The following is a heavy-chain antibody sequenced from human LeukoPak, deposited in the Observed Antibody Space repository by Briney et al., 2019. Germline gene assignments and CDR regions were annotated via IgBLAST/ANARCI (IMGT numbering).Heavy chain of an antibody. CDR1: GFTFNNYA. D-gene: IGHD3-22*01. J-gene: IGHJ4*02. Sequence: GGSLRLSCAASGFTFNNYAMTWVRRAPGMGLEWVSSVSGSGESTFYAGSVKVRFTISRDNSKNTLYLQMNSLRTEDTAIFYCAKDLGSSGYSPLDSWGQGTLVTVSS. CDR3: AKDLGSSGYSPLDS. V-gene: IGHV3-23*01. CDR2: VSGSGEST.